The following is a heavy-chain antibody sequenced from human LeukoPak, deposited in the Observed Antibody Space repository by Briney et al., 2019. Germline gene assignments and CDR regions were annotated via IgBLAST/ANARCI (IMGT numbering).Heavy chain of an antibody. CDR1: GGSFSGYY. J-gene: IGHJ4*02. D-gene: IGHD6-13*01. Sequence: SETLSLTCAVYGGSFSGYYWSWIRQAPGKGLEWMGEINHSGSTNYNASLTSRVTISVDTSKNQFSLKLSSVTAADTAVYYCARVVGSSWINYWGQGTLVTVSS. V-gene: IGHV4-34*01. CDR3: ARVVGSSWINY. CDR2: INHSGST.